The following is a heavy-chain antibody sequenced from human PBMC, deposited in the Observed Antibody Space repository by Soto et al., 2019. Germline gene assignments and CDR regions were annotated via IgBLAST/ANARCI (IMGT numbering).Heavy chain of an antibody. Sequence: PLETLSLTCTVSGGSSSSSSYYWGWIRQPPGKGLEWIGSIYYSGNTYYNPSLKSRVTISVDTSKNQFSLKLISVTAADTAVYYCARNVVVPAPAAFDIWGQGTMVTVSS. CDR1: GGSSSSSSYY. CDR3: ARNVVVPAPAAFDI. CDR2: IYYSGNT. V-gene: IGHV4-39*01. D-gene: IGHD2-2*01. J-gene: IGHJ3*02.